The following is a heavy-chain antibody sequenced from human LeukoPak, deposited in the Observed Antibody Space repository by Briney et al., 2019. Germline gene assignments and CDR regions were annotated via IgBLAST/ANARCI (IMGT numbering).Heavy chain of an antibody. CDR3: AKDMVAVAGKGYYYYGMDV. CDR2: MGWNRGGI. J-gene: IGHJ6*02. Sequence: PGRSLRLSCAASGFTFDGYAMHWVRQAPGQGLGRVSVMGWNRGGIGYADSVKGRFTISRDNANNSLYLQMNSLRAADTAVYYCAKDMVAVAGKGYYYYGMDVWGQGTTVTVSS. V-gene: IGHV3-9*01. CDR1: GFTFDGYA. D-gene: IGHD6-19*01.